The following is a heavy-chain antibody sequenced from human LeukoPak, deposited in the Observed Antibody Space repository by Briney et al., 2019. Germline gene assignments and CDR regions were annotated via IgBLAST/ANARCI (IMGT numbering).Heavy chain of an antibody. CDR2: IYSGGST. CDR1: GFTVSSNY. V-gene: IGHV3-66*01. D-gene: IGHD5-18*01. Sequence: GSLRLSCAASGFTVSSNYMSWVRQAPGKGLEWVSVIYSGGSTYYADSVKGRFTISRDNSKNTLYLQMNSLRAEDTAVYYCARGYRGYSLDYWGQGTLVTVSS. J-gene: IGHJ4*02. CDR3: ARGYRGYSLDY.